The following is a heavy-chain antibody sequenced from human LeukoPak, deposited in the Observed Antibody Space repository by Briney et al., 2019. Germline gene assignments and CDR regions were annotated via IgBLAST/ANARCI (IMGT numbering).Heavy chain of an antibody. D-gene: IGHD3-3*01. V-gene: IGHV2-26*01. J-gene: IGHJ4*02. CDR2: IFSNDKK. CDR3: ARTRTYYDFWSGYI. CDR1: GFSLSNARMG. Sequence: SGPVLVKPTETLTLTCTVSGFSLSNARMGVSWIRRPPGKALEWLAHIFSNDKKSYSTSLKSRLTISKDTSKSQVVLTMTNMDPVDTATYYCARTRTYYDFWSGYIWGQGTLVTVSS.